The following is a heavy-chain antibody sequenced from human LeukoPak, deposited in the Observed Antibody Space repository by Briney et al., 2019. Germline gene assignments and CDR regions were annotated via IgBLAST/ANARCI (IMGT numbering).Heavy chain of an antibody. CDR2: INVGNGNT. Sequence: ASVKVSCKASGYTFTSYAMHWVRQAPGQRLEWMGWINVGNGNTKYSQKFQGRVTITRDTSASTAYMELSSLRSEDTAVYYCAREPAMGPYYYYGMDVWGKGTTVTVSS. J-gene: IGHJ6*04. CDR1: GYTFTSYA. CDR3: AREPAMGPYYYYGMDV. V-gene: IGHV1-3*01. D-gene: IGHD5-18*01.